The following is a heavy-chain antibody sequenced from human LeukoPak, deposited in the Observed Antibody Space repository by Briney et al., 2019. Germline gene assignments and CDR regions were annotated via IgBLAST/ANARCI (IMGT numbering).Heavy chain of an antibody. CDR1: GFIFSIHG. D-gene: IGHD4-17*01. CDR3: ASSSDMNDYGDYVGY. CDR2: IRDDGTDK. Sequence: GGSLRLSCAASGFIFSIHGMHWVRQAPGKGLEWVAFIRDDGTDKYYADSVKGRFTISRDNSENTLHLQMNSLRPEDTAVYYCASSSDMNDYGDYVGYWGQGTLVTVSS. J-gene: IGHJ4*02. V-gene: IGHV3-30*02.